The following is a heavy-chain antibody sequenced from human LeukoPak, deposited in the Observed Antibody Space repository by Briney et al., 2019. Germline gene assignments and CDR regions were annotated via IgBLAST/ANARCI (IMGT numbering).Heavy chain of an antibody. CDR2: IWYDGSNK. V-gene: IGHV3-33*01. CDR3: ARGHYYDTSGYYYLDF. J-gene: IGHJ4*02. D-gene: IGHD3-22*01. CDR1: GVAFDSHG. Sequence: GGSLRLSCAASGVAFDSHGMHWVRQAPGKGLEWVAVIWYDGSNKDYADSVKGRFTISRDNSKNTLYLQMNSLRAEDTAVYYCARGHYYDTSGYYYLDFWGQGTLVTVSS.